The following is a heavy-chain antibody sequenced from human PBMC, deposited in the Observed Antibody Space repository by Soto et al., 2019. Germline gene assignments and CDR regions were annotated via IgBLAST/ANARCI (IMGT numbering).Heavy chain of an antibody. D-gene: IGHD6-19*01. CDR3: ARHAYSCCWYFEEYFQH. V-gene: IGHV1-18*01. Sequence: QVQLVQSGAEVKKPGASVKVSCKASGYTFTSYGISWVRQAPGQVLEWMGWISAYNGNTNYAEKLQGRVTMTIDTATSRAYMELSSPNSADTAVYYCARHAYSCCWYFEEYFQHWGEGTLVTVS. J-gene: IGHJ1*01. CDR1: GYTFTSYG. CDR2: ISAYNGNT.